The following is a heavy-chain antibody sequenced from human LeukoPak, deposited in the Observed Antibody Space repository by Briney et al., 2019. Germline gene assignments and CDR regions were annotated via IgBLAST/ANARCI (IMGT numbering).Heavy chain of an antibody. CDR2: INPNTGGT. Sequence: ASVKVSCKASGYSFTGYYMHWVRQAPGQGLEWMGWINPNTGGTNYAQKFQGRVTMTRDTSITTAYMGLTWLGSGDTAVYYCARDRGRGYNYDSGDFDFWGQGTLVTVSS. V-gene: IGHV1-2*02. D-gene: IGHD3-22*01. J-gene: IGHJ4*02. CDR3: ARDRGRGYNYDSGDFDF. CDR1: GYSFTGYY.